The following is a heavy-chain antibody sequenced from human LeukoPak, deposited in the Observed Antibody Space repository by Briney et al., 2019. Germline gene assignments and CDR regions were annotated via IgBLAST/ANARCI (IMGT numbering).Heavy chain of an antibody. CDR3: ARRVSVGEPYDY. D-gene: IGHD3-16*01. CDR2: ISSSSSAT. Sequence: GGSLRLSCTASGFTFSDYYMCWIRQAPGKGLQWVSYISSSSSATNYADSVKGRFTISRDNAKNSLYLQMNSLRTEDTAVYYCARRVSVGEPYDYWGQGTLVTVSS. CDR1: GFTFSDYY. V-gene: IGHV3-11*03. J-gene: IGHJ4*02.